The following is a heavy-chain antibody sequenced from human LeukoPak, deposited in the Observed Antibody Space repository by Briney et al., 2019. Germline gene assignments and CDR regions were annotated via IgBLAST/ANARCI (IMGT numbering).Heavy chain of an antibody. CDR1: GFTFSSYE. V-gene: IGHV3-48*03. CDR2: ISSSGSTI. Sequence: GGSLRLSCAASGFTFSSYEMNWVRQAPGKGLEWVSYISSSGSTIYYADSVKGRFTISRDNAKNSLYLQMNSLRAEDTAVYYCAKDLSSSSYYWKAFDYWGQGTLVTVSS. D-gene: IGHD6-13*01. CDR3: AKDLSSSSYYWKAFDY. J-gene: IGHJ4*02.